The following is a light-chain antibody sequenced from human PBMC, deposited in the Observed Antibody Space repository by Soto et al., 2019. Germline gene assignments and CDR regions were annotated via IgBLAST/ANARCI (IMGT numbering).Light chain of an antibody. CDR1: QRFSSNS. CDR2: GAS. CDR3: QQFDRSLPSWT. J-gene: IGKJ1*01. V-gene: IGKV3-20*01. Sequence: ETVLTQSQGTLSLSPGERATLSCRASQRFSSNSLAWYKHITGQAPRLLIYGASTRATGIPDRFSGSGSGTDFTLTISRLEPEDFAVYYCQQFDRSLPSWTFGQGTKVE.